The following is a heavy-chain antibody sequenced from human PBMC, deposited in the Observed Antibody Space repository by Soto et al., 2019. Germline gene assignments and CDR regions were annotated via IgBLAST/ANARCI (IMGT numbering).Heavy chain of an antibody. Sequence: EVQLLESGGGLVQPGGSLRLSCEASAFTISRYAMSWVRQAPGKGLEWVSAISDSGDTTHYADSVKGRFTISRDTSKSTLYLQMNTLRAEDTAVYYCVKDKPGTTSFDDWGQGTLVIVSS. CDR3: VKDKPGTTSFDD. CDR2: ISDSGDTT. CDR1: AFTISRYA. J-gene: IGHJ4*02. D-gene: IGHD1-1*01. V-gene: IGHV3-23*01.